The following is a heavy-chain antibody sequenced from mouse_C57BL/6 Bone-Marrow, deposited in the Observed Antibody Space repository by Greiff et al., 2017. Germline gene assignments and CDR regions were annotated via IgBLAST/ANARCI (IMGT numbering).Heavy chain of an antibody. CDR2: ILPGSGST. CDR3: ARDLPSSSTDWYFDV. CDR1: GYTFTGYW. J-gene: IGHJ1*03. Sequence: QVQLQQSGAELMKPGASVKLSCKATGYTFTGYWIEWVKQRPGHGLEWIGEILPGSGSTNYNAKFKGKATFTADTSSNTAYMQLSSLTTEDSAIYYCARDLPSSSTDWYFDVWGTGTTVTVSA. V-gene: IGHV1-9*01. D-gene: IGHD1-1*01.